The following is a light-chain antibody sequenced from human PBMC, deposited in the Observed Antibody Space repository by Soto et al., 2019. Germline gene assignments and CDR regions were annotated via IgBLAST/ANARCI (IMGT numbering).Light chain of an antibody. J-gene: IGKJ4*01. Sequence: DIQMTQSPSSVSASVGDRVTITCRASQDISSWLAWYQQKPGKAPKLLIYATSTLQSGVPSRFSGSGSGTDFTLTISSLQPEDFATYSCQQANSFPPTFGGGTKVEI. V-gene: IGKV1-12*01. CDR2: ATS. CDR3: QQANSFPPT. CDR1: QDISSW.